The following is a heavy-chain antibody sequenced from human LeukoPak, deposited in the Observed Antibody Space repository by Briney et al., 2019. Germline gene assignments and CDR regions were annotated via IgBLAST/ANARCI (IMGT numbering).Heavy chain of an antibody. CDR2: TYYRSKWYN. V-gene: IGHV6-1*01. CDR3: ARGRWQRLVQAYYFDY. J-gene: IGHJ4*02. CDR1: GDSVSSNSAA. D-gene: IGHD6-13*01. Sequence: SQTLSLTCAISGDSVSSNSAAWNWIRQSPSRGLEWLGRTYYRSKWYNDYAVSVKSRITINPDTSKNQFSLQLNSVTPEDTAVYYCARGRWQRLVQAYYFDYWGQGTLVTVSS.